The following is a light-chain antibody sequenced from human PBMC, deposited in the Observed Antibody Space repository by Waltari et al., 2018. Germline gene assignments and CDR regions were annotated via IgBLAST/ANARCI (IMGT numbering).Light chain of an antibody. CDR3: SAWDDSRSGGV. CDR2: RNN. CDR1: SSNIGSNY. J-gene: IGLJ1*01. Sequence: QSVLTQPPSASGTPGQRVTVSCSGSSSNIGSNYVYWYQQLPGTAPKLLIYRNNPRPSGVPDRFSGSQSGTSASLAISGLRSEDEADYYCSAWDDSRSGGVFGTGTKVTVL. V-gene: IGLV1-47*01.